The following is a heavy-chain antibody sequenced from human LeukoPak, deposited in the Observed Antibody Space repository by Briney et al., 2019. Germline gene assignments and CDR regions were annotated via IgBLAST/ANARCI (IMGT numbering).Heavy chain of an antibody. Sequence: ASVKVSCKASGYTFTNVDINWVRQASGQGLEWMGWMNPNSGNTGYAQNFQRRVTITRDTSISTAYMDLSSLTSEDTAVYYCARGSNGQTRADDPFDIWGQGTMVTVSS. CDR3: ARGSNGQTRADDPFDI. J-gene: IGHJ3*02. CDR2: MNPNSGNT. D-gene: IGHD6-19*01. CDR1: GYTFTNVD. V-gene: IGHV1-8*03.